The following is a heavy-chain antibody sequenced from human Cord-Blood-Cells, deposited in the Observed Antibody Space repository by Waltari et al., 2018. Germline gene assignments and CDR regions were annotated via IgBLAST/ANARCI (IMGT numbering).Heavy chain of an antibody. CDR1: GFTFSSYA. J-gene: IGHJ2*01. Sequence: QVQLVESGGGVVQPGRSLRLSCAASGFTFSSYAMHWVRQAPGKGLEGVAVISYDGSNKYYADSVKGRFTISRDNSKNTLYLQMNSLRAEDTAVYYCARDFNGGGYFDLWGRGTLVTVSS. CDR2: ISYDGSNK. D-gene: IGHD2-8*01. V-gene: IGHV3-30-3*01. CDR3: ARDFNGGGYFDL.